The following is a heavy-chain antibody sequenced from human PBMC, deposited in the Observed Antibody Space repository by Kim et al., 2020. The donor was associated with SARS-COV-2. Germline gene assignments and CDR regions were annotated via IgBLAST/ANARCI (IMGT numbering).Heavy chain of an antibody. CDR2: INPSGGST. CDR1: GYTFTSYY. V-gene: IGHV1-46*01. Sequence: ASVKVSCKVSGYTFTSYYMHWVRQAPGQGLEWMGIINPSGGSTSYAQKFQGRVTMTRDTSTSTVYMELSSLRSEDTAVYYCARLGGYCSSTSCRSDRYYYYYYGMDVWGQGTTVTVSS. J-gene: IGHJ6*02. CDR3: ARLGGYCSSTSCRSDRYYYYYYGMDV. D-gene: IGHD2-2*01.